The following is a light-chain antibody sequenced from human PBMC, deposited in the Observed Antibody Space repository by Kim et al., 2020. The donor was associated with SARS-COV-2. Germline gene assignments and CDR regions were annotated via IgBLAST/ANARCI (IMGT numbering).Light chain of an antibody. CDR2: GAS. V-gene: IGKV3-15*01. CDR3: QQYHNWPPWT. Sequence: SPGERAPLSCMASQGVSANVAWYQQRPGQAPRLLIHGASTRATGVPARFSGSGSGTEFTLTINSLQSDDFAVYYCQQYHNWPPWTFGQGTKVDIK. CDR1: QGVSAN. J-gene: IGKJ1*01.